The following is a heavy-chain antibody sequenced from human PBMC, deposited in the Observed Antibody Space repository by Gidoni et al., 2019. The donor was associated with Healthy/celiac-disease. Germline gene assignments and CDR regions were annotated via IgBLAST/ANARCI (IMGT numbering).Heavy chain of an antibody. CDR2: INSDGSST. CDR1: GFTFSSYW. J-gene: IGHJ4*02. V-gene: IGHV3-74*01. D-gene: IGHD2-15*01. Sequence: EVQLVESGGGLVKPGGSLRTSCPASGFTFSSYWMHWVRQGPGKGLVWVSRINSDGSSTSDAGSVKGRFTISRDNAKNTLYLQMNSLRAEDTAVYYCAREGRDGSFYWGQGTLVTVSS. CDR3: AREGRDGSFY.